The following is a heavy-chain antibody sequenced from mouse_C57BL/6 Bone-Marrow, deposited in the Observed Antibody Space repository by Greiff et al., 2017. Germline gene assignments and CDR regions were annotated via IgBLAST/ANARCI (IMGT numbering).Heavy chain of an antibody. V-gene: IGHV1-69*01. CDR3: ARRHYGSSYRGFFDY. CDR2: IDPSDSYT. CDR1: GYTFTSYW. D-gene: IGHD1-1*01. J-gene: IGHJ2*01. Sequence: QVQLQQPGAELVMPGASVKLSCKASGYTFTSYWMHWVKQRPGQGLEWIGEIDPSDSYTNYNQKFKGKSTLTVEKSSSTAYMQLSSLTAEDSAVYYCARRHYGSSYRGFFDYWGQGTTLTVSS.